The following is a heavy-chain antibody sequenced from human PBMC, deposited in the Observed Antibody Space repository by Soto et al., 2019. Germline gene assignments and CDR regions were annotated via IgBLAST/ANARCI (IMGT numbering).Heavy chain of an antibody. D-gene: IGHD1-1*01. J-gene: IGHJ5*02. CDR3: TKRLNEVSKPSPWLEP. CDR1: EYSFANQW. V-gene: IGHV5-51*01. CDR2: IPPDSSHH. Sequence: PGESLKISCKGSEYSFANQWIGWVRQMPGKGVGGEGNIPPDSSHHKYSPSLQGQVTISVDKSISTVYLGGNSLEAWDTARYYWTKRLNEVSKPSPWLEPWGQGTLGTVSS.